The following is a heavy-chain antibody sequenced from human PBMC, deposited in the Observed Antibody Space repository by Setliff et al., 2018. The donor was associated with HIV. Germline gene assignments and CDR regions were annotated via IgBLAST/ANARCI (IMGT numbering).Heavy chain of an antibody. CDR1: GYTFTGHY. J-gene: IGHJ3*01. D-gene: IGHD2-2*01. CDR3: ARDDSIVLVPAIMRGDGFDF. Sequence: ASVKVSCKASGYTFTGHYLHWVRQAPGQGLEWLGWVNPNSGDAIYAQNFQGRVTMTRDTSINAAYMELRGLRSDDTAVYYCARDDSIVLVPAIMRGDGFDFWGQGRMVTVSS. V-gene: IGHV1-2*02. CDR2: VNPNSGDA.